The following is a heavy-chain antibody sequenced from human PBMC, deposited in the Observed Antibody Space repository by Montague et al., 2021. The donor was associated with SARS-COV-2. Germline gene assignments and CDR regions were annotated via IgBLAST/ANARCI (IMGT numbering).Heavy chain of an antibody. D-gene: IGHD6-13*01. CDR2: FDPEDGET. J-gene: IGHJ4*02. V-gene: IGHV1-24*01. CDR1: GYTLTELS. CDR3: ATELVRIAAAGPNYFDY. Sequence: SVKVSFKVSGYTLTELSMHWVRQAPGKGLEWMGGFDPEDGETIYAQKFQGRVTMTEDTSTDTAYMELSSLRSEDTAVYYCATELVRIAAAGPNYFDYWGQGTLVTVSP.